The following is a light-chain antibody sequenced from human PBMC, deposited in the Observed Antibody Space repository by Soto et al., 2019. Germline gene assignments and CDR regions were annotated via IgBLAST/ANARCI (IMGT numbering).Light chain of an antibody. CDR3: AAWDDSRSGPV. Sequence: QSVLTQPPSASGTPGQRVTISCSGSSSNIGSNYVYWYQQLPGTAPKLLIYRDIQRPSGVPDRFSGSKSGTSASLAISGLRSEDEADYYCAAWDDSRSGPVFGGGTKLTVL. J-gene: IGLJ2*01. CDR2: RDI. CDR1: SSNIGSNY. V-gene: IGLV1-47*01.